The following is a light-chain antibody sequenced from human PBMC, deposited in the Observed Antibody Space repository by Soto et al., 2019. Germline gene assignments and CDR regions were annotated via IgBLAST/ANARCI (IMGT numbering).Light chain of an antibody. CDR3: SSYTTNNIPGV. J-gene: IGLJ1*01. CDR2: EVS. Sequence: QSALTQPASVSGSPGQSITISCTGTSSDVGSSNLVSWYQQYPGKAPKMVIYEVSNRPSGISNRFSGSKSGNTASLTISGLQAEDEADYYCSSYTTNNIPGVFGTGTKLTVL. V-gene: IGLV2-14*02. CDR1: SSDVGSSNL.